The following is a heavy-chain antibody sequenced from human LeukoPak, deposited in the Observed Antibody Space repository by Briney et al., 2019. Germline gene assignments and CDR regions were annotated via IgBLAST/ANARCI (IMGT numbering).Heavy chain of an antibody. CDR2: IYYSGST. Sequence: PSETLSLTCTVSGGSISSSSYYWSWIRQPPGKGLEWIGYIYYSGSTNYNPSLKSRVTISVDTSKNQLSLKLSSVTAADTAVYYCARGKKGSVAVAGQPLSEIRTELAFDIWGQGTMVTVSS. J-gene: IGHJ3*02. D-gene: IGHD6-19*01. V-gene: IGHV4-61*05. CDR1: GGSISSSSYY. CDR3: ARGKKGSVAVAGQPLSEIRTELAFDI.